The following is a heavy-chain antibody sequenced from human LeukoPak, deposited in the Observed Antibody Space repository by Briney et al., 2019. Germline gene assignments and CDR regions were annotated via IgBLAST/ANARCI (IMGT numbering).Heavy chain of an antibody. CDR1: GHTFTGYY. CDR2: INPNSGGT. CDR3: AFDYYDSSGDPDYFDY. J-gene: IGHJ4*02. Sequence: ASVKVSCKASGHTFTGYYMHWVRQAPGQGLEWMGWINPNSGGTNYAQKFQGRVTMTRDTSISTAYMELSRLRSDDTAVYYCAFDYYDSSGDPDYFDYWGQGTLVTVSS. D-gene: IGHD3-22*01. V-gene: IGHV1-2*02.